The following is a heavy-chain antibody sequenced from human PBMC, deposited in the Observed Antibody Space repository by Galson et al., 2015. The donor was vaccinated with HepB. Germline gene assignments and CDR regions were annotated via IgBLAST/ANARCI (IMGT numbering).Heavy chain of an antibody. V-gene: IGHV1-69*13. D-gene: IGHD3-10*01. CDR2: IIPIFGTA. CDR1: GGTFSSYA. J-gene: IGHJ6*02. Sequence: SVKVSCKASGGTFSSYAISWVRQAPGQGLEWMGGIIPIFGTANYAQKFQGRVTITADESTSTAYMELSSLRSEDTAVYYCARARYGSGSYYNPLVGYYYYGMDVWGQGTTVTVSS. CDR3: ARARYGSGSYYNPLVGYYYYGMDV.